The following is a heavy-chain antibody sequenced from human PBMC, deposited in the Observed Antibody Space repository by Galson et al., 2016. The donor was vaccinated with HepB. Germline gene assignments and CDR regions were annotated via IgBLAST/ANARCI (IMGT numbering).Heavy chain of an antibody. V-gene: IGHV5-10-1*01. CDR2: IDPSDSYT. CDR1: GSSFTSYW. CDR3: ATIPASGGGGRPWDW. D-gene: IGHD6-13*01. Sequence: QSGAEVKKPGESLRISCKGSGSSFTSYWITWVRQMPGKGLEWMGRIDPSDSYTNYSPSFEGHVTISADKSISTAYLQWSSLKASDTAMYYYATIPASGGGGRPWDWWGEGTLLTISS. J-gene: IGHJ4*02.